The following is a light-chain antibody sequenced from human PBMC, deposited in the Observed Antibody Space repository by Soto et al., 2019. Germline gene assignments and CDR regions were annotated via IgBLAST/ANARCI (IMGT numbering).Light chain of an antibody. CDR2: AAS. CDR3: QQYYSYSWT. Sequence: DIQMTQSPSSLSASVGDRVTITCRASQTINSYLNWYQQKPGKAPKLLIFAASSLQSGVPSRFSGSGSGTDFTLTISCLQSEDFATYYCQQYYSYSWTFGQGTKVDIK. J-gene: IGKJ1*01. CDR1: QTINSY. V-gene: IGKV1-39*01.